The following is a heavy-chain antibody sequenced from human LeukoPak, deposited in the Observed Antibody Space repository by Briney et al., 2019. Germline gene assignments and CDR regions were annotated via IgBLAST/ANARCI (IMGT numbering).Heavy chain of an antibody. V-gene: IGHV5-51*01. CDR3: ARSPLWTTNFDY. J-gene: IGHJ4*02. CDR1: GYSFTSYW. D-gene: IGHD2/OR15-2a*01. CDR2: MYPGDSDT. Sequence: GESLKISCKGSGYSFTSYWVGCVRQMPGKGLEWMGIMYPGDSDTRYSPSFQGQVTISADKSISTAYLQWSSLKASDTVMYYCARSPLWTTNFDYWGQGTLVTVSS.